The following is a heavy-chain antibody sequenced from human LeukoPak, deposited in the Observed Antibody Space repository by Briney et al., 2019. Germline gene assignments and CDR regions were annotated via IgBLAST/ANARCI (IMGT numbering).Heavy chain of an antibody. CDR3: ARSNYYDTSGQSYYFNY. D-gene: IGHD3-22*01. J-gene: IGHJ4*02. Sequence: GGSLRLSCAASGFTFSSYAMSCVRQAPGKGLEWVSSISGGGTGTYCADSVKGRFTISRDNSKNTLYLQMNSLRVEDTAVYYCARSNYYDTSGQSYYFNYWGQGTLVTVSS. CDR1: GFTFSSYA. CDR2: ISGGGTGT. V-gene: IGHV3-23*01.